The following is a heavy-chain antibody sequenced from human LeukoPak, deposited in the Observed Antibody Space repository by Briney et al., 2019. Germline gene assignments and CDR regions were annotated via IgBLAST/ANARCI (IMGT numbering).Heavy chain of an antibody. CDR1: GFTFSNAW. CDR2: ISSSSSYI. V-gene: IGHV3-21*01. J-gene: IGHJ4*02. Sequence: KAGGSLRLSCAASGFTFSNAWMSWVRQAPGKGLEWVSSISSSSSYIYYADSVKGRFTISRDNAKNSLYLQMNSLRAEDTAVYYCARETLGDYWGQGTLVTVSS. D-gene: IGHD7-27*01. CDR3: ARETLGDY.